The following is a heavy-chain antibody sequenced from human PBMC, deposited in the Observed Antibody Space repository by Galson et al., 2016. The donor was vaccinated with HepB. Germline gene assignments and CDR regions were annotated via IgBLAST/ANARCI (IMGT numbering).Heavy chain of an antibody. J-gene: IGHJ5*02. V-gene: IGHV2-5*02. CDR1: GFSLTTDGVG. Sequence: PALVKSTQTLTLTCTFSGFSLTTDGVGVGWIRQPPGEALEWLALIYWDDDKRYSPSLKRRLTITKDTSKNQVVLTMTNMDPVDTATYYCAHSTYGSGSYLGVDWFDPWGQGTLVTVSS. CDR3: AHSTYGSGSYLGVDWFDP. CDR2: IYWDDDK. D-gene: IGHD3-10*01.